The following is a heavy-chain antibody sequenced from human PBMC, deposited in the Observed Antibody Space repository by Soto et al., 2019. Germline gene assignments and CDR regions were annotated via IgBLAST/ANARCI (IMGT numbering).Heavy chain of an antibody. CDR1: GFTFSSYG. Sequence: GGSLRLSCAASGFTFSSYGMHWVRQAPGKGLEWVAVIWYDGSNKYYADSVKGRFTISRDNSKNTLYLQMNSLRAEDTAVYYCARPRRVFEGAHYGMDVWGQGTTVTVSS. J-gene: IGHJ6*02. CDR2: IWYDGSNK. V-gene: IGHV3-33*01. D-gene: IGHD3-9*01. CDR3: ARPRRVFEGAHYGMDV.